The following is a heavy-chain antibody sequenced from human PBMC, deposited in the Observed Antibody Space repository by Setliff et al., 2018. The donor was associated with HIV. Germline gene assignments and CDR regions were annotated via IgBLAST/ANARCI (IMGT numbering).Heavy chain of an antibody. CDR2: VYASAYS. CDR1: GDSIGDYY. D-gene: IGHD3-10*01. V-gene: IGHV4-4*07. Sequence: SETLSLTCTVSGDSIGDYYWNWIRQPAGKGLEWIGRVYASAYSNYNPSLKSRVTMSVDTSQNQFSLKLRAVNAAHTAVYYCARDWVTRSNYYGSGSTWYFDFWGRGILVAVSS. CDR3: ARDWVTRSNYYGSGSTWYFDF. J-gene: IGHJ2*01.